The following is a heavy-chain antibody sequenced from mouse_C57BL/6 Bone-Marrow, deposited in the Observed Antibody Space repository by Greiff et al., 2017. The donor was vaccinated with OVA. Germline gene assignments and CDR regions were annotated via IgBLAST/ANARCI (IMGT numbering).Heavy chain of an antibody. CDR2: IRNRANGYTT. V-gene: IGHV7-3*01. CDR1: GFTFTDYY. J-gene: IGHJ1*03. D-gene: IGHD1-1*01. CDR3: ASLSSYWYFDV. Sequence: EVHLVESGGGLVQPGGSLSLSCAASGFTFTDYYMSWVRQPPGKALEWLGFIRNRANGYTTDYSASVKGRFTISRDNSQSILYLQRNALGAEDSATCYSASLSSYWYFDVWGTGTTVTVSS.